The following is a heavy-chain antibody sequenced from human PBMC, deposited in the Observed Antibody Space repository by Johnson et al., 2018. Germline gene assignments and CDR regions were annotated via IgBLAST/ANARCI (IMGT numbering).Heavy chain of an antibody. CDR2: ISWNSGII. Sequence: VQLVQSGGGLVQPGRSLRLSCAASGFTFDDYAMHWVRQAPGKGLEWVSGISWNSGIIGYADSVKGRFSISRVNAKNSLYLQMNSLRTADMALYSCVKDMGGRGSDFAFDVWGQGTMVTVSS. CDR1: GFTFDDYA. J-gene: IGHJ3*01. CDR3: VKDMGGRGSDFAFDV. D-gene: IGHD3-16*01. V-gene: IGHV3-9*03.